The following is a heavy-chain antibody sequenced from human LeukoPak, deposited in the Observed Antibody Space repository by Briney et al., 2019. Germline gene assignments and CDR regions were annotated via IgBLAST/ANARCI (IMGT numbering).Heavy chain of an antibody. CDR3: ARGDYYYDSSGSPQYYFDY. CDR1: GGSISSYY. Sequence: SETLSLTCTVSGGSISSYYWSWIRQPPGKRLEWIGYIYYSGNTNYNPSLKSRVTISVDTSKNQFSLKLSSVTAADTAVYNCARGDYYYDSSGSPQYYFDYWGPGTLVTVSS. CDR2: IYYSGNT. V-gene: IGHV4-59*01. J-gene: IGHJ4*02. D-gene: IGHD3-22*01.